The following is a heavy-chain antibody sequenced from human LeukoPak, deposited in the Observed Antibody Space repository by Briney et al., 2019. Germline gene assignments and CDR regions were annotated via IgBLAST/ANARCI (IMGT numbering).Heavy chain of an antibody. V-gene: IGHV1-69*05. D-gene: IGHD3-10*01. CDR3: ARGGGYYYYMDV. J-gene: IGHJ6*03. CDR1: GSTFSSYA. CDR2: IIPIFGTA. Sequence: ASVKVSCKASGSTFSSYAISWVRQAPGQGLEWMGGIIPIFGTANYAQKFQGRVTITTDESTSTAYMELSSLRSEDTAVYYCARGGGYYYYMDVWGKGTTVTVSS.